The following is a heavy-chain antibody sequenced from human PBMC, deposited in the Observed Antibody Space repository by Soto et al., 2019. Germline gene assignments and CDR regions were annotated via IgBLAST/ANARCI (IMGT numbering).Heavy chain of an antibody. J-gene: IGHJ6*02. V-gene: IGHV3-21*01. Sequence: EVQLVESGGGLVKPGGSLRLSCAASGFTFSSYSMNWVRQAPGKGLEWVSSISSSSSYIYYADSVKGRFTISRDNAKNSLYLQMNSLRAEDTAVYYCARGEESWDYYYGMDVWGQWTTVTVSS. CDR2: ISSSSSYI. D-gene: IGHD3-10*01. CDR3: ARGEESWDYYYGMDV. CDR1: GFTFSSYS.